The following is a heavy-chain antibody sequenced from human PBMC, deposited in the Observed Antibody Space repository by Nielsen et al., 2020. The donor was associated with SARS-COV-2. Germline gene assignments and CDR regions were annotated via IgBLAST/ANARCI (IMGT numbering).Heavy chain of an antibody. Sequence: GGSLRLSCAASGFTFSSYGMHWVRRAPGKGLEWVAVISYDGSNKYYADSVKGRFTISRDESKNTLYLQMNSLRAEDTAVYYCTGGVGRYYFDYWGQVTLVTVSS. CDR2: ISYDGSNK. D-gene: IGHD3-16*01. V-gene: IGHV3-30*03. J-gene: IGHJ4*02. CDR1: GFTFSSYG. CDR3: TGGVGRYYFDY.